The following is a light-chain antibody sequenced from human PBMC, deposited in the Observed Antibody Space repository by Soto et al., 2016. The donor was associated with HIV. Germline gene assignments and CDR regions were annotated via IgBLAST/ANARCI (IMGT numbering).Light chain of an antibody. V-gene: IGLV3-21*03. CDR2: DGS. J-gene: IGLJ2*01. CDR1: NIGSKS. CDR3: QVWDYSSDLHVV. Sequence: SYELTQPPSVSVAPGKTARITCGGNNIGSKSVHWYQRKPGQAPVLVVYDGSDRPSGIPERFSGSNSANTATLTISRVEAGDEADYYCQVWDYSSDLHVVFGGGTKLSVL.